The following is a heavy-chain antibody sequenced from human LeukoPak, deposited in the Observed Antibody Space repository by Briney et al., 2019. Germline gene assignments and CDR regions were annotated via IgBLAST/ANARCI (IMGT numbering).Heavy chain of an antibody. J-gene: IGHJ4*02. CDR2: INPNSGGT. Sequence: ASVTVSCMASRYTFTGYYMHWVRPAPGQGLEWMGWINPNSGGTNYAQKFQGRVTMTRDTSISTAYMELTRLRSDDTAVYYCACTAMADYGGQGTLVTVSS. CDR1: RYTFTGYY. CDR3: ACTAMADY. D-gene: IGHD5-18*01. V-gene: IGHV1-2*02.